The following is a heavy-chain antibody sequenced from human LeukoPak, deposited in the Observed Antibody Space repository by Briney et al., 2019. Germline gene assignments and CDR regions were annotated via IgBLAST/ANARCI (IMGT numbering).Heavy chain of an antibody. CDR1: GFTFSSYA. CDR2: ISSSSSTI. J-gene: IGHJ4*02. D-gene: IGHD3-16*01. CDR3: ARDASTYYDYVWGSLVDY. Sequence: PGRSLRLSCAASGFTFSSYAMHWVRHAPGKGLEWVSYISSSSSTIYYADSVKGRFTISRDNAKNSLYLQMNSLRAEDTAVYYCARDASTYYDYVWGSLVDYWGQGTLVTVSS. V-gene: IGHV3-48*04.